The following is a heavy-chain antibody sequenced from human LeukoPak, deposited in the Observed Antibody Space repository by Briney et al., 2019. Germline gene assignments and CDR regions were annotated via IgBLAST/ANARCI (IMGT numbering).Heavy chain of an antibody. V-gene: IGHV3-49*04. CDR3: TRVPSTAMVFDY. J-gene: IGHJ4*02. CDR2: IRSKAYGGTT. D-gene: IGHD5-18*01. Sequence: GGSLRLSCTASGFTFGDSAMSWVRQAPGKGLEWVGFIRSKAYGGTTEYAASVKGRFTISRDDSKSIAYLQMNSLKTEDTAVYYCTRVPSTAMVFDYWGQGTLVTVSS. CDR1: GFTFGDSA.